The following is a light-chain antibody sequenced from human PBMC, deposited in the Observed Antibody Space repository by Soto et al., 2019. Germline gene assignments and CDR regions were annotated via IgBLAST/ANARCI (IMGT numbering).Light chain of an antibody. J-gene: IGLJ1*01. CDR3: CSHAGGSTYV. V-gene: IGLV2-23*01. CDR1: SSDVGGYNY. CDR2: EAS. Sequence: QSALTQPPSASGSPGQSVTISCTGTSSDVGGYNYVSWYQQYPGKAPKLIIFEASKRPSGVSNRFSGSKSGSTASLTISGLQAEDEADYYCCSHAGGSTYVFGTGTKLTVL.